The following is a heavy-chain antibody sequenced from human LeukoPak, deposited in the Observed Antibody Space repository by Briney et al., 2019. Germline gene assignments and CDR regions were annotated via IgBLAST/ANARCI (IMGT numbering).Heavy chain of an antibody. CDR1: AFAFSSDA. CDR2: IWYDGSII. D-gene: IGHD6-19*01. Sequence: SLRLSCSASAFAFSSDAMHWVRQAPGRCLEWLAVIWYDGSIIDQAESVRGRFTISRDKSKTTLFLQMNSLRPEVTAVYYCARDLVYSSGWFAGELDHWGLGTLVIVSS. CDR3: ARDLVYSSGWFAGELDH. J-gene: IGHJ4*02. V-gene: IGHV3-33*08.